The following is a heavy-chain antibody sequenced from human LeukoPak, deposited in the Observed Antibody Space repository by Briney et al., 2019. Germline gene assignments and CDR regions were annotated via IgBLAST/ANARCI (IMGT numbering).Heavy chain of an antibody. CDR3: ARRGGGHGLDV. CDR1: GYTFATYS. D-gene: IGHD3-16*01. CDR2: VNAGNGIT. V-gene: IGHV1-3*01. Sequence: ASVKVSCKPSGYTFATYSMHWVRQAPGQRLEWMGWVNAGNGITKSSQKFQGRVTMTRDTSASTVYMELSSLTSEDTAVYYCARRGGGHGLDVWGQGTTVTVSS. J-gene: IGHJ6*02.